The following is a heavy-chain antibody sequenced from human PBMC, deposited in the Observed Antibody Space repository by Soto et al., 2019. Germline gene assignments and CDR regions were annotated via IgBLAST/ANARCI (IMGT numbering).Heavy chain of an antibody. CDR1: GFTFSSYA. Sequence: PGGSLRLSCAASGFTFSSYAMSWVRQAPGKGLEWVSVISGSGTSTYYADSVKGRFTISRDNSENTLYLQMSSLRADDTALYYCAKSENYDFWIGYSHYFDPWGQGTPVTVSS. CDR2: ISGSGTST. J-gene: IGHJ5*02. D-gene: IGHD3-3*01. V-gene: IGHV3-23*01. CDR3: AKSENYDFWIGYSHYFDP.